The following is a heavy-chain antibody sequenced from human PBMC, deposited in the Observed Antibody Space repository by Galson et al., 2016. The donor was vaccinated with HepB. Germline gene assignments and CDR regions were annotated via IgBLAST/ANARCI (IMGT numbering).Heavy chain of an antibody. D-gene: IGHD4-17*01. CDR1: GGTFSRYA. CDR3: ARGGALFGDYLFFYAMEV. J-gene: IGHJ6*02. Sequence: SVKVSCKASGGTFSRYAISWVRQAPGQGLEWMGGIIPIFGTAKAPKFQGRVTITADESTTTAYLELSSLRSEDTAVYYCARGGALFGDYLFFYAMEVWGQGTTVTVSS. CDR2: IIPIFGTA. V-gene: IGHV1-69*13.